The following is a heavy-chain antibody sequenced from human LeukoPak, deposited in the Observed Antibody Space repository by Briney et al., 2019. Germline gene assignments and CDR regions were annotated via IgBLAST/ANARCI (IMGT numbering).Heavy chain of an antibody. D-gene: IGHD4-23*01. CDR1: GFTFSSYA. V-gene: IGHV3-30-3*01. J-gene: IGHJ4*02. Sequence: GGSLRLSCAASGFTFSSYAMHWVRQAPGKGLEWVAVISYDGSNKYYADSVKGRFTTSRDNSKNTLYLQMNSLRAEDTAVYYCASLRWYDYWGQGTLVTVSS. CDR3: ASLRWYDY. CDR2: ISYDGSNK.